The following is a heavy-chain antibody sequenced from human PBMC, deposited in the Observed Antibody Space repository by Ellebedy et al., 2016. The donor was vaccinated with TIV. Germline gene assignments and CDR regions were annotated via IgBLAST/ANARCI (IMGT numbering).Heavy chain of an antibody. D-gene: IGHD1-26*01. Sequence: GESLKISCAASGFTFSSYAMSWVRQAPGKGLEWVSAISGSGGSTYYADSVKGRFTISRDNSKNTLYLQMNSLRAEDTAVYYCAGDRGELYYYYYGMDVWGQGTTVTVSS. V-gene: IGHV3-23*01. CDR2: ISGSGGST. CDR3: AGDRGELYYYYYGMDV. J-gene: IGHJ6*02. CDR1: GFTFSSYA.